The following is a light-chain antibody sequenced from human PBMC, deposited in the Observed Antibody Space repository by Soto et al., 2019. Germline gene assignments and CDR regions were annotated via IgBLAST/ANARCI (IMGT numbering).Light chain of an antibody. Sequence: DIQMTQSPSSLSASVGDRVTITCRASQGISNYLAWYQQIPEKVPKLLISAASTLQSGVSSRFSGSGSGTDFALTISSLQPEDVATYYCQKYTNVPAFGGGTKVEIK. J-gene: IGKJ4*01. CDR1: QGISNY. CDR2: AAS. V-gene: IGKV1-27*01. CDR3: QKYTNVPA.